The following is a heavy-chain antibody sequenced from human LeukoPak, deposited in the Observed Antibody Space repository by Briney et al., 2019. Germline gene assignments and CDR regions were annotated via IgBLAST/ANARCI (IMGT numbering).Heavy chain of an antibody. CDR3: ATEKGREGPAIDV. V-gene: IGHV1-24*01. Sequence: ASVKVSCKVSGYTLTELSMHWVRQAPGKGLGGRGGFDPEDGETIYAQKLQGRVNMTEDTSTDTTYMELSSLRSEDTAGHYGATEKGREGPAIDVWGEETTVTVSS. J-gene: IGHJ6*01. D-gene: IGHD5-24*01. CDR1: GYTLTELS. CDR2: FDPEDGET.